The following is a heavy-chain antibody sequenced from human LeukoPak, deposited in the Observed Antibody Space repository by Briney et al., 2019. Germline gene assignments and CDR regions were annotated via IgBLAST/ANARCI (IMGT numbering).Heavy chain of an antibody. D-gene: IGHD2-2*01. J-gene: IGHJ4*02. V-gene: IGHV3-30*02. CDR2: IRYDGSNK. Sequence: QPGGSLRLSCAASGFTFSSYGMHWVRQAPGKGLEWVAFIRYDGSNKYYADSVKGRFSISRDNSKNTLYLQMNSLRAEDTALYYCAKIYCRSTSCHFDYWGQGTLVTVSS. CDR3: AKIYCRSTSCHFDY. CDR1: GFTFSSYG.